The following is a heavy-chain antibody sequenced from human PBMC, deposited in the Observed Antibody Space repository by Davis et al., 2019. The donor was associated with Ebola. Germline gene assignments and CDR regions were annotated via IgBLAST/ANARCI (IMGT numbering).Heavy chain of an antibody. CDR1: GFTFSYAW. Sequence: GESLKISCAASGFTFSYAWMSWVRQAPGKGLEWVDRIKSKSDGGTTDYAAPVKGRFTISRDDSKNTWYLQMNSLKAEDTAVYYCTTLPTGARDYWGQGTLVTVSS. D-gene: IGHD2-8*02. V-gene: IGHV3-15*01. CDR2: IKSKSDGGTT. CDR3: TTLPTGARDY. J-gene: IGHJ4*02.